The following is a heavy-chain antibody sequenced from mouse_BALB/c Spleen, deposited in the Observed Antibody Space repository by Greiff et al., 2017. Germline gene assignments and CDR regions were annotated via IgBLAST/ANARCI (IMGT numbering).Heavy chain of an antibody. CDR3: ARLTGKGGTFDY. J-gene: IGHJ2*01. D-gene: IGHD4-1*01. CDR1: GYTFSSYW. CDR2: ILPGSGST. V-gene: IGHV1-9*01. Sequence: QVQLQQSGAELMKPGASVKISCKATGYTFSSYWIEWVKQRPGHGLEWIGEILPGSGSTNYNEKFKGKATLTVDKSSSTAYMELRSLTSEDSAVYYCARLTGKGGTFDYWGQGTTLTVSS.